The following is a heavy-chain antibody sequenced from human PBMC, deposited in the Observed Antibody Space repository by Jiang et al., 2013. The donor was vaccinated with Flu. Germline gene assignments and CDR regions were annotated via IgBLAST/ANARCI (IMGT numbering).Heavy chain of an antibody. CDR3: VRGGNWLSDC. V-gene: IGHV3-7*01. D-gene: IGHD6-19*01. Sequence: GLVQPGGSLRLSCAASGFSFSIYWMSWVRQAPGKGLEWVANIKEDGSDKYYVDSVKGRFTISRDNTKNSLFVQMNSLRVEDTAVYYCVRGGNWLSDCWGQGALVTVSS. CDR2: IKEDGSDK. J-gene: IGHJ4*02. CDR1: GFSFSIYW.